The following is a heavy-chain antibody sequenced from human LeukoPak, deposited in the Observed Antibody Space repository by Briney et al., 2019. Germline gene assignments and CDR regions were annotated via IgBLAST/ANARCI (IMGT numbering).Heavy chain of an antibody. CDR3: ARQVPGPYNYYGMDV. CDR2: INHSGST. Sequence: PSETLSLTCAVYGGSFSGYYWSWIRQPPGKGLEWIGEINHSGSTSYTPSLKSRVTISVDTSKNQFSLKLTSVTAADTAVYYRARQVPGPYNYYGMDVWGQGTTVTVSS. J-gene: IGHJ6*02. CDR1: GGSFSGYY. V-gene: IGHV4-34*01.